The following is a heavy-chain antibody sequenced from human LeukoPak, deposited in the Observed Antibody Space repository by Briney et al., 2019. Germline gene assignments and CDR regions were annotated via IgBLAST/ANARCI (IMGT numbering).Heavy chain of an antibody. Sequence: PSETLSLTCTVSGYSISSGYYWGWIRQPPGKGLEWIGSIYHSGSTYYNPSLKSRVTISVDTSKNQFSLKLSSVTAADTAVYYCASNTAMVLSYFDYWGQGTLVTVSS. D-gene: IGHD5-18*01. CDR1: GYSISSGYY. J-gene: IGHJ4*02. CDR3: ASNTAMVLSYFDY. V-gene: IGHV4-38-2*02. CDR2: IYHSGST.